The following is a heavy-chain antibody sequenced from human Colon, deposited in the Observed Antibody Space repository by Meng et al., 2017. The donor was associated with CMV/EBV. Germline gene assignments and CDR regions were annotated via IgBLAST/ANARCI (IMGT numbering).Heavy chain of an antibody. CDR3: LRGATVRGGGYFDY. D-gene: IGHD3-10*01. CDR2: ISSSSSYI. J-gene: IGHJ4*02. Sequence: GGSLRLSCAASGFTFSSYSMNWVRQAPGKGLEWVSSISSSSSYIYYADSVKGRFTISRDNAKNSLYLQMNSLRAEDTAVYYCLRGATVRGGGYFDYWGQGTLVTVSS. CDR1: GFTFSSYS. V-gene: IGHV3-21*01.